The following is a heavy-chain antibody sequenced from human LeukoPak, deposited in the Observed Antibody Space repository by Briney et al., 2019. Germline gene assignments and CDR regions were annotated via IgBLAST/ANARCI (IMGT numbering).Heavy chain of an antibody. CDR2: IIPIFGTA. D-gene: IGHD5-12*01. Sequence: ASVKVSCKASGGTFSSYAISWVRQAPGQGLEWMGGIIPIFGTANYAQKFQGRVTITTDESTSTAYMELSSLRSEDAAVYYCARGGYSGYEHWGQGTLVTVSS. CDR1: GGTFSSYA. CDR3: ARGGYSGYEH. J-gene: IGHJ4*02. V-gene: IGHV1-69*05.